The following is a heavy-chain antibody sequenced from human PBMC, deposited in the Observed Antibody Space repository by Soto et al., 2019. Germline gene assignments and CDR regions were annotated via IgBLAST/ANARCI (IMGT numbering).Heavy chain of an antibody. D-gene: IGHD6-19*01. CDR3: ARAGPKTHSSGWYGVTPGYYFDY. V-gene: IGHV6-1*01. J-gene: IGHJ4*02. Sequence: SQTLSLTCAISGDSVSSNSAAWNWIRQSPSRGLEWLGRTYYRSKWYNDYAVSVKSRITINPDTSKNQFSLQLNSVTPEDTAVYYCARAGPKTHSSGWYGVTPGYYFDYWGQGTLVSVSS. CDR1: GDSVSSNSAA. CDR2: TYYRSKWYN.